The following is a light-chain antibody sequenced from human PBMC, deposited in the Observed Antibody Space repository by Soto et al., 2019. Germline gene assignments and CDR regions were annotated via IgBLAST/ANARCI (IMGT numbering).Light chain of an antibody. J-gene: IGKJ5*01. V-gene: IGKV1-39*01. CDR2: AAS. Sequence: DIQMTQSPSSLSSSIGNTVTITCRASQSISTYLHWYQQKPGKAPNLLIYAASSLQSGVPSRFSGSESGTDFTLTISSLQPEDCAIYFCQQANSFPITFGQGTRLEIK. CDR1: QSISTY. CDR3: QQANSFPIT.